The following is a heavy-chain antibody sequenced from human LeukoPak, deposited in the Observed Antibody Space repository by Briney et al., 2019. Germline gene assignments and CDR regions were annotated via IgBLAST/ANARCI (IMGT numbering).Heavy chain of an antibody. CDR2: IRSKAYGGTT. V-gene: IGHV3-49*04. CDR1: GFTFSNYE. Sequence: QPGGSLRLSCAASGFTFSNYEMNWVRQAPGKGLEWVGFIRSKAYGGTTEYAASVKGRFTISRDDSKSIAYLQMNSLKTEDTAVYYCTRAGRSSGYYAYYWGQGTLVTVSS. CDR3: TRAGRSSGYYAYY. J-gene: IGHJ4*02. D-gene: IGHD3-22*01.